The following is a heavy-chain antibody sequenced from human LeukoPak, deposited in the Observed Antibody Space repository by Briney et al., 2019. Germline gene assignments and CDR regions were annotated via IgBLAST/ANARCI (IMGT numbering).Heavy chain of an antibody. CDR2: IYPGDSAT. CDR3: ARQKLGVYWYFDL. D-gene: IGHD7-27*01. J-gene: IGHJ2*01. CDR1: EYSFTNYW. Sequence: GESLKISCKGSEYSFTNYWIGWVRQMPGRGLEWMGIIYPGDSATRYSPSFQGQVTISADKSIGTAYLQWSSLKASDTAMYYCARQKLGVYWYFDLWGRGTLVTVSS. V-gene: IGHV5-51*01.